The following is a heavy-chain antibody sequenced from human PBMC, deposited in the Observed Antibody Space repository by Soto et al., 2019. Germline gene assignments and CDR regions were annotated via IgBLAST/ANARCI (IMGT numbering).Heavy chain of an antibody. CDR3: ARDQSGSYYFYYYYGMDV. D-gene: IGHD1-26*01. V-gene: IGHV1-8*01. Sequence: QVQLVQSGAEVKKPGASVKVSCKASGYTFTSYDINWVRQATGQGLEWMGWMNPNRGNTGYAQKFQGRVTMTRNTSISTAYRELSSLRSEDTAVYYCARDQSGSYYFYYYYGMDVWGQGTTVTVSS. J-gene: IGHJ6*02. CDR2: MNPNRGNT. CDR1: GYTFTSYD.